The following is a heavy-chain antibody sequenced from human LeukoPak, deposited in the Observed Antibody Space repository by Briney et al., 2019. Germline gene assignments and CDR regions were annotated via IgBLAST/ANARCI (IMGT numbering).Heavy chain of an antibody. CDR1: GYTFTAYA. CDR3: ARVSSIDKGFDY. Sequence: ASVKVSCKASGYTFTAYAMHWVRLTPGQRLEWMGWINSGNGNRKYSQNFQGRVTITRDTSASTAYMELSSLRSEDTAVYYCARVSSIDKGFDYWGQGTLVTVSS. D-gene: IGHD2-2*01. V-gene: IGHV1-3*01. CDR2: INSGNGNR. J-gene: IGHJ4*02.